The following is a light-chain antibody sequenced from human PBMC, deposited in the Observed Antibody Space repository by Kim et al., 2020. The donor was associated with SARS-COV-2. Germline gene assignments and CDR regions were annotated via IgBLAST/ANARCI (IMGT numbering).Light chain of an antibody. Sequence: PGERAALSYRASQPVTTAYLAWYQQRPGQAPRLLIYGASTRAAGIPDRFSGGGSGTDFTLIISRLEPEDFAVYYCQQSAASLPTFGGGTKLEI. CDR1: QPVTTAY. V-gene: IGKV3-20*01. CDR3: QQSAASLPT. J-gene: IGKJ4*01. CDR2: GAS.